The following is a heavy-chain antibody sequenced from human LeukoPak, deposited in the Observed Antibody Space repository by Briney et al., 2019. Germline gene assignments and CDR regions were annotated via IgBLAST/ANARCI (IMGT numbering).Heavy chain of an antibody. CDR1: GYTFTGYY. Sequence: ASVKVSCKASGYTFTGYYMHWVRQAPGQGLEWMGIINPSGGSTSYAQKFQGRVTMTRDTSTSTVYMELSSLRSEDTAVYYCARAVSSGYCSGGSCQIDYWGQGTLVTVSS. J-gene: IGHJ4*02. V-gene: IGHV1-46*01. D-gene: IGHD2-15*01. CDR3: ARAVSSGYCSGGSCQIDY. CDR2: INPSGGST.